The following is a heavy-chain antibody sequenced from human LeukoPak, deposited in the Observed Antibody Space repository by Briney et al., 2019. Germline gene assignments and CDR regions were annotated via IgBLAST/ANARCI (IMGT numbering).Heavy chain of an antibody. D-gene: IGHD4-11*01. CDR3: ARDAAPHTVNWFDP. V-gene: IGHV4-59*01. Sequence: SETLSLTCTVSGGSISSYYWSWIRQPPGKGLEWIGYIYYSGSTNYNPSLKSRVTISVDTSKNQFSLKLSSVTAADTAVYYCARDAAPHTVNWFDPWGQGTLVTVSS. J-gene: IGHJ5*02. CDR2: IYYSGST. CDR1: GGSISSYY.